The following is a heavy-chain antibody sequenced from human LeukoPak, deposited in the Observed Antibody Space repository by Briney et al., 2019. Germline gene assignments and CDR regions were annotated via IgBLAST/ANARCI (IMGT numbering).Heavy chain of an antibody. D-gene: IGHD5-24*01. CDR3: ARDGMATNPTLPFDY. Sequence: PGGSLRLSCGASGFTFSSYWMSWVRQAPGKGLEWVANIKQDGSEKYYVDSVKGRFTISRDNAKNSLYLQMNSLRAEDTAVYYCARDGMATNPTLPFDYWGQGTLVTVSS. CDR2: IKQDGSEK. J-gene: IGHJ4*02. V-gene: IGHV3-7*01. CDR1: GFTFSSYW.